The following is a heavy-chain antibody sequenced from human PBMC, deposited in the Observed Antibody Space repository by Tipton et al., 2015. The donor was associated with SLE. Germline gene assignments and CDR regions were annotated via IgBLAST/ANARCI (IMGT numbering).Heavy chain of an antibody. Sequence: LRLSCTVSGASISSSSYFWGWIRQSPGKGLEWIGSIDNSGSTYDNPSLRSRVTISVDTSKNQFSLTLTSVTSADTAVYYCARGEYGGFDYWGQGTLVTVSS. D-gene: IGHD3-16*01. V-gene: IGHV4-39*07. CDR2: IDNSGST. CDR1: GASISSSSYF. J-gene: IGHJ4*02. CDR3: ARGEYGGFDY.